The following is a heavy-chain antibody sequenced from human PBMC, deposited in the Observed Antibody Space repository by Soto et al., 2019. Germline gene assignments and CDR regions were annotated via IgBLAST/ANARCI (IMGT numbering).Heavy chain of an antibody. J-gene: IGHJ6*02. D-gene: IGHD6-19*01. CDR1: GDSLSGQS. CDR2: LDQSGGT. Sequence: SEILSLTCGVVGDSLSGQSWNWIRQSPGKGVEWIGELDQSGGTNYNPSLKSRAIISDDTSKNQFSLTLTSVTAADTAVYYCERDDSYGWSGQRLDVWGHGTTVTDSS. V-gene: IGHV4-34*01. CDR3: ERDDSYGWSGQRLDV.